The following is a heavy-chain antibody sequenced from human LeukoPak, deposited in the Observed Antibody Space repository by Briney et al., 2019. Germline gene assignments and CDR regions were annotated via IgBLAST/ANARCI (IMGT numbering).Heavy chain of an antibody. J-gene: IGHJ4*02. CDR1: GLTLSAYW. V-gene: IGHV3-7*01. CDR3: ARDGVAAGIYFDY. Sequence: GGSLRLSCAASGLTLSAYWMSWFRQAPGKGLEWVANIKQDGSEKIYVGSVKGRFTISRDNAKNSLYLQMNSLRVEDTAVYYCARDGVAAGIYFDYWGQGTLVTVSS. CDR2: IKQDGSEK. D-gene: IGHD6-13*01.